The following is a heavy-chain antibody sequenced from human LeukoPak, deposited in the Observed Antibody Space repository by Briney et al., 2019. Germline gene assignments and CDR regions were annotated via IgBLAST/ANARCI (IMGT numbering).Heavy chain of an antibody. CDR1: GFTFSSYG. D-gene: IGHD3-10*01. CDR3: ARAASMVRGVIIY. J-gene: IGHJ4*02. Sequence: PGGSLRLSCAASGFTFSSYGMHWVRQAPGKGLEWVSSISSSSSYIYYADSVKGRFTISRDNAKNSLYLQMNSLRAEDTAVYYCARAASMVRGVIIYWGQGTLVTVSS. V-gene: IGHV3-21*01. CDR2: ISSSSSYI.